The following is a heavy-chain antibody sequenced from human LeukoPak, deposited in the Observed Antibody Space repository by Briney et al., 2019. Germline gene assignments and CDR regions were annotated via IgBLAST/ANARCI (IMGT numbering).Heavy chain of an antibody. V-gene: IGHV3-30-3*01. CDR3: ARAGITIFGVVIMYYYYGMDV. CDR2: ISYDGSNK. CDR1: GFTFSSYA. J-gene: IGHJ6*02. D-gene: IGHD3-3*01. Sequence: GGSLRLSCAASGFTFSSYAMHWVRQAPGKGLEWVAVISYDGSNKYYADSVKGRFTISRGNSKNTLYLQMNSLRAEDTAVYYCARAGITIFGVVIMYYYYGMDVWGQGTTVTVSS.